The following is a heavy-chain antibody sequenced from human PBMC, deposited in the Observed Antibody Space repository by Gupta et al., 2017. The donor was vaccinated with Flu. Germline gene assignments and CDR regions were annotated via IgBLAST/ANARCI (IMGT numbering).Heavy chain of an antibody. D-gene: IGHD4-17*01. V-gene: IGHV4-31*02. CDR2: IYYSGRT. Sequence: ISSGGYFWSWSRQLPGKGLEWIGYIYYSGRTYYNPSLKSRLTISLDTSKQQFSLTLTSVTAADTAGDDCARGPDYGDYYYYYAMDGWGQGTTVTVSS. CDR3: ARGPDYGDYYYYYAMDG. J-gene: IGHJ6*02. CDR1: ISSGGYF.